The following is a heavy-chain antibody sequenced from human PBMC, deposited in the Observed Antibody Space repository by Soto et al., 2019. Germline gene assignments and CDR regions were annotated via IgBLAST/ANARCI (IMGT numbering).Heavy chain of an antibody. D-gene: IGHD6-6*01. Sequence: QVQLVESGGGVVQPGRSLRLSCAASGFTFSSYAMHWVRQAPGKGLEWVAVISYDGSNKYYADSVKGRFTISRDNSKNTLYLQRNSLRAEDTAVYYCARGYSSSSYWGQGTLVTVSS. CDR3: ARGYSSSSY. J-gene: IGHJ4*02. CDR1: GFTFSSYA. V-gene: IGHV3-30-3*01. CDR2: ISYDGSNK.